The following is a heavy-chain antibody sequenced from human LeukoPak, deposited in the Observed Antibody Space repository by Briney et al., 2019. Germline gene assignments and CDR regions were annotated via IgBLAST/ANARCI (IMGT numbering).Heavy chain of an antibody. D-gene: IGHD4-11*01. CDR3: ARGLDYSNANWFDP. J-gene: IGHJ5*02. CDR1: GFTFDDYG. Sequence: GGSLRLSCAASGFTFDDYGMSWVRQAPGKGLEWVSGINWNGGSTGYADSVKGRFTISRDNAKNSLYLQMNCLRAEDTALYYCARGLDYSNANWFDPWGQGTLVTVSS. V-gene: IGHV3-20*04. CDR2: INWNGGST.